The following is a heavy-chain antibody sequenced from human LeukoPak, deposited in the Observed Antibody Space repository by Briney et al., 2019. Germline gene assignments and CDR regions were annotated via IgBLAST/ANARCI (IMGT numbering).Heavy chain of an antibody. Sequence: SGPALVKPTQTLTLTCTFSGFSLSTSGMCVGWIRQPPGKALEWLALIDWDDDKYYSTSLKTRLTISKDTSKNQVVLTMTNMDPVDTATYYCARMTQQLVYWYFDLWGRGTLVTVSS. CDR1: GFSLSTSGMC. CDR2: IDWDDDK. V-gene: IGHV2-70*01. CDR3: ARMTQQLVYWYFDL. D-gene: IGHD6-13*01. J-gene: IGHJ2*01.